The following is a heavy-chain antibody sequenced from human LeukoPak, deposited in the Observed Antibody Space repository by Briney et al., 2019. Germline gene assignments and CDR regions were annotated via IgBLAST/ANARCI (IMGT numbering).Heavy chain of an antibody. J-gene: IGHJ4*02. CDR1: GYTFTSYG. Sequence: ASVKVSCKASGYTFTSYGISWVRQAPGQGLEWMGWISAYNGNTNYARKLQGRVTMTTDTSTSTAYMELRSLRSDDTAVYYCARDKRSSTRGYYFDYWGQGTLVTVSS. CDR3: ARDKRSSTRGYYFDY. CDR2: ISAYNGNT. D-gene: IGHD2-2*01. V-gene: IGHV1-18*01.